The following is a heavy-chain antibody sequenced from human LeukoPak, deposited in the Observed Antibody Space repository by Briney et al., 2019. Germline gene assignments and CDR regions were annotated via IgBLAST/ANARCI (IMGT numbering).Heavy chain of an antibody. CDR2: ISPSGGST. V-gene: IGHV1-46*01. CDR3: ARGGGSGWRGPLGF. D-gene: IGHD6-19*01. CDR1: GYTFTSHY. Sequence: ASVKVSCKASGYTFTSHYIHWVRHAPGQGLEWMGMISPSGGSTSYPQKFQGRVSMTTDTSTTTSTVYMELSSLRSEDTAVYFCARGGGSGWRGPLGFWGQGTLVTVSS. J-gene: IGHJ4*02.